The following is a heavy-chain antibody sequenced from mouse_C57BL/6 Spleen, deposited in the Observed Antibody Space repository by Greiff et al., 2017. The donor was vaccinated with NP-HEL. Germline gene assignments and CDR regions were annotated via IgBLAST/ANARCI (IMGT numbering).Heavy chain of an antibody. CDR1: GYAFSSSW. D-gene: IGHD2-5*01. J-gene: IGHJ2*01. CDR2: IYPGDGDT. CDR3: ARRSYSNYNFDY. Sequence: VKLMESGPELVKPGASVKISCKASGYAFSSSWMNWVKQRPGKGLEWIGRIYPGDGDTNYNGKFKGKATLTADKSSSTAYMQLSSLTSEDSAVYFCARRSYSNYNFDYWGQGTTLTVSS. V-gene: IGHV1-82*01.